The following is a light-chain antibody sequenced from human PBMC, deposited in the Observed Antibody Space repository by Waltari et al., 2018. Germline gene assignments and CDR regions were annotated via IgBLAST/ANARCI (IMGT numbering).Light chain of an antibody. CDR1: TGAASSPFP. CDR3: SMYMGSGVWV. J-gene: IGLJ3*02. Sequence: TVVPQAVYLSVTHARSFTLTSPLSTGAASSPFPPPWYQQTPGQPPRTLVYKGISRSSGVPDRFSGSILGNTAALTITGAQADDESDYYCSMYMGSGVWVFGGGTKLTVL. V-gene: IGLV8-61*01. CDR2: KGI.